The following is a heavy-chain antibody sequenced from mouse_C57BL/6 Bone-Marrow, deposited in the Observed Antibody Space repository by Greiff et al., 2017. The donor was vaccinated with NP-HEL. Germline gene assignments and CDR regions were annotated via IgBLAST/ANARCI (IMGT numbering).Heavy chain of an antibody. Sequence: QVQLQQPGAELVKPGASVKLSCKASGYTFTSYWMQWVKQRPGQGLEWIGEIDPSDSYTNYNQKFKGKATLTVDTSSSTAYMQLSSLTSEDSAVYYCARSLIYYYGSSSSFDYWGQGTTLTVSS. V-gene: IGHV1-50*01. D-gene: IGHD1-1*01. J-gene: IGHJ2*01. CDR1: GYTFTSYW. CDR3: ARSLIYYYGSSSSFDY. CDR2: IDPSDSYT.